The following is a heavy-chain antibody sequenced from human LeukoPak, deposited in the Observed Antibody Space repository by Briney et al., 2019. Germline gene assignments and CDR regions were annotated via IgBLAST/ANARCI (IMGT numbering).Heavy chain of an antibody. CDR3: AREWLVGPSDY. V-gene: IGHV4-31*03. Sequence: SETLSLTCTVSGGSISSGGYYWSWIRQHPGKGLEWIGYIYYSGSTYYNPSLKSRVTISVDTFKNQFSLKLSSVTAADTAVYYCAREWLVGPSDYWGQGTLVTVSS. CDR2: IYYSGST. J-gene: IGHJ4*02. CDR1: GGSISSGGYY. D-gene: IGHD6-19*01.